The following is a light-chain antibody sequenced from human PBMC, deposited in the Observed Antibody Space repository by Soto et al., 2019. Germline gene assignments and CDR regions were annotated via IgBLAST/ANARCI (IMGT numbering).Light chain of an antibody. Sequence: AQSPSTLSASVGDRVTITCRAIQSISRYLAWYQQKPGQAPRLLIYGASNRATGIPDRFSGSGSGTDFTLTISSLEPEDFAVYYSEQSRSSGRFGHPTMAAIK. CDR1: QSISRY. CDR2: GAS. V-gene: IGKV3-20*01. CDR3: EQSRSSGR. J-gene: IGKJ1*01.